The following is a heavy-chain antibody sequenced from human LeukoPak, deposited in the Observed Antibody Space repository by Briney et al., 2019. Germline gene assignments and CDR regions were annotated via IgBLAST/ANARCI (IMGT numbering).Heavy chain of an antibody. CDR2: ISGSGGST. CDR1: GFTFSSYA. CDR3: AKLSKYRSPTWVDY. J-gene: IGHJ4*02. Sequence: PGGSLRLSCAASGFTFSSYAMSWVRQAPGKGLEWVSAISGSGGSTYYADSVKGRFTISKDNSKNTLYLQMNSLRAEDTAVYYCAKLSKYRSPTWVDYWGQGTLVTVSS. V-gene: IGHV3-23*01. D-gene: IGHD3-16*02.